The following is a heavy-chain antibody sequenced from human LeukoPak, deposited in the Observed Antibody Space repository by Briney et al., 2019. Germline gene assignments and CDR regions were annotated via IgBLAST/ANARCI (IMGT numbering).Heavy chain of an antibody. V-gene: IGHV3-15*01. D-gene: IGHD3-22*01. CDR3: TTEVRDCSGYFYFVH. CDR1: GFTFSNAC. Sequence: GGSLRLSCAASGFTFSNACMSWVRQAPGKGLEWVGRVKSKTEGGTTVYDASVRGRFTISRDDSKNTLYLQMSSLKTDDTAVYYCTTEVRDCSGYFYFVHWGQGTLVAVSS. CDR2: VKSKTEGGTT. J-gene: IGHJ4*02.